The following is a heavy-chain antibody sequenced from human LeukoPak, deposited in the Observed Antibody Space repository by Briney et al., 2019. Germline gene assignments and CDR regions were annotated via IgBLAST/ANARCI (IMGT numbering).Heavy chain of an antibody. Sequence: SETLSLTCAVYGESFSGYYWSWIRQPPGKGLEWIGEINHSGSTNYNPSLKSRVTISVDTSKNQFSLKLSSVTAADTAVYYCARLPLYADYYYYGMDVWGQGTTVTVSS. CDR3: ARLPLYADYYYYGMDV. CDR2: INHSGST. V-gene: IGHV4-34*01. J-gene: IGHJ6*02. CDR1: GESFSGYY. D-gene: IGHD2-8*01.